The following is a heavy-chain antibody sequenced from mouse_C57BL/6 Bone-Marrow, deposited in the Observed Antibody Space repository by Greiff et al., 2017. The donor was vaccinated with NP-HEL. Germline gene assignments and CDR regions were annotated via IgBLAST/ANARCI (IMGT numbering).Heavy chain of an antibody. Sequence: QVQLQQPGAELVKPGASVKLSCKASGYTFTSYWMQWVKQRPGQGLEWIGEIDPSDSYTNYNQKFKGKATLTVDTSSSTAYMQRSSLTSEDCAVYYWARLPATVVATRYFDVWGTGTPVTVSS. D-gene: IGHD1-1*01. V-gene: IGHV1-50*01. J-gene: IGHJ1*03. CDR3: ARLPATVVATRYFDV. CDR2: IDPSDSYT. CDR1: GYTFTSYW.